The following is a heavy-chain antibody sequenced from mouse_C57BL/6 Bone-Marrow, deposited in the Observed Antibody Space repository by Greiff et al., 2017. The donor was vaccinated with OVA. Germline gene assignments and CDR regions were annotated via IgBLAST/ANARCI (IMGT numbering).Heavy chain of an antibody. Sequence: QQPGAELVKPGASVKLSCKASGYTFTSYWMQWVKQRPGQGLEWIGEIDPSDSYTNYNQKFKGKATLTVDTSSSTAYMQLSSLTSEDSAVYYCARGGIYYGNLYYFDYWGQGTTLTVSS. CDR2: IDPSDSYT. V-gene: IGHV1-50*01. CDR3: ARGGIYYGNLYYFDY. D-gene: IGHD2-1*01. CDR1: GYTFTSYW. J-gene: IGHJ2*01.